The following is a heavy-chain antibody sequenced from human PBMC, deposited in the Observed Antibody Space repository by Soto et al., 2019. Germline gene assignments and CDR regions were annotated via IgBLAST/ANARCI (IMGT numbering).Heavy chain of an antibody. CDR1: GGSISSYY. CDR2: IYYSGST. D-gene: IGHD6-19*01. V-gene: IGHV4-59*01. Sequence: SETLSLTCTVSGGSISSYYWSWIRQPPGKGLEWIGYIYYSGSTNYDPSLKSRVTISVDTSKNQFSLKLSSVTAADTAVYYCARGSSGWYLFDYWGQGTLVTVSS. J-gene: IGHJ4*02. CDR3: ARGSSGWYLFDY.